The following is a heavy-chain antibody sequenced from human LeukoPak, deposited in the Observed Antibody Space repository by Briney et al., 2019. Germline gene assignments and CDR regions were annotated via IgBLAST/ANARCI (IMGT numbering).Heavy chain of an antibody. V-gene: IGHV3-64*01. J-gene: IGHJ4*02. CDR3: ARDLVGGDPY. CDR2: ISSNGGST. Sequence: GGSLRLSCAASGFTFSSYAMHWVRQAPGKGLEYVLAISSNGGSTYYANSVKGRFTISRDNSKNTLYLQMGSLRAEDMAVYYCARDLVGGDPYWGQGTLVTVSS. CDR1: GFTFSSYA. D-gene: IGHD2-21*02.